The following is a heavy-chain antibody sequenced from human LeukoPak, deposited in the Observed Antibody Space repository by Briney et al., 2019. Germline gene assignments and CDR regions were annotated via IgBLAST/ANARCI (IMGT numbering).Heavy chain of an antibody. CDR1: GGSFSGYY. Sequence: SETLSLTCAVYGGSFSGYYWSWIRQPPGKGLEWIGEINHSGSTNYNPSLKSRVTISVDTSKNQFSLKLSSVTAADTAVYYCAKDGREYSSSFGAFDIWGQGTMVTVSS. V-gene: IGHV4-34*01. CDR2: INHSGST. CDR3: AKDGREYSSSFGAFDI. J-gene: IGHJ3*02. D-gene: IGHD6-6*01.